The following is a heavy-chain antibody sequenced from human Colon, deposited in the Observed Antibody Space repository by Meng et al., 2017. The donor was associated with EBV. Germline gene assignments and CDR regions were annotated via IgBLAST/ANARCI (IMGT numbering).Heavy chain of an antibody. V-gene: IGHV4-39*01. CDR1: GGPISRTGTC. J-gene: IGHJ4*02. CDR2: QCHADDT. D-gene: IGHD4-23*01. CDR3: ARHTFSGNPGGIDS. Sequence: QLLPRESCLGLVKPSEPRSLTCTVSGGPISRTGTCGGWIRQPPGKGLEWIGSQCHADDTYYNPSLMGRVTISVDTSKNQVSLKLTSVTAADTSIYYCARHTFSGNPGGIDSWGQGILVTVSS.